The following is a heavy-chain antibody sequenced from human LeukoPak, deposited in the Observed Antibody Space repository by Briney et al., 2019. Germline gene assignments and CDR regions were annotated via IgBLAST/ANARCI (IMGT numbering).Heavy chain of an antibody. CDR3: ARSQRAAAGYYFDY. Sequence: GASVKVSCKASGYTFTSYDINWVRQATGQGLEWMGWVNPNSGNTGYAQKFQGRVTMTRNTSISTAYMELSSLRSEDTAVYYCARSQRAAAGYYFDYWGQGTLVTVSS. V-gene: IGHV1-8*01. D-gene: IGHD6-13*01. J-gene: IGHJ4*02. CDR2: VNPNSGNT. CDR1: GYTFTSYD.